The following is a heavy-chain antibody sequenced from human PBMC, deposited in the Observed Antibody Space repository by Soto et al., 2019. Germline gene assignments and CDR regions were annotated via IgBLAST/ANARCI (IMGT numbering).Heavy chain of an antibody. CDR3: ARSSGGVFAIIIEGANRFDP. CDR2: INPNGGSN. Sequence: QVRLVQSGAEVKPPGSSVKVSCKAPVDTFTSYYMHWVRQAPGDGVWLMGIINPNGGSNSLAQKFQGGTAMTSYASTSTVNIEMTGLTSEDTAFYYCARSSGGVFAIIIEGANRFDPCSRGTL. J-gene: IGHJ5*02. D-gene: IGHD3-16*01. V-gene: IGHV1-46*01. CDR1: VDTFTSYY.